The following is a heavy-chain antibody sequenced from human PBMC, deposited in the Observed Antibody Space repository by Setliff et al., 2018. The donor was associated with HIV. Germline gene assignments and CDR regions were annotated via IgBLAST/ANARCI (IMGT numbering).Heavy chain of an antibody. J-gene: IGHJ4*02. D-gene: IGHD3-22*01. CDR3: ARAYNVYDYRFDSSGYDY. CDR2: IYSGGGT. Sequence: GGSLRLSCAASGFIVSDNYINWVRQAPGKGLEWVSFIYSGGGTAYVDSVKGRFIASTDNAKNSLFLEMNSLKAEDTAVYYCARAYNVYDYRFDSSGYDYWGQGTLVTVSS. CDR1: GFIVSDNY. V-gene: IGHV3-53*01.